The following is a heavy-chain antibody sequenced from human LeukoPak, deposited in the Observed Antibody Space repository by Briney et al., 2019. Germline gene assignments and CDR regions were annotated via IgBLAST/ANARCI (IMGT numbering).Heavy chain of an antibody. CDR2: INSDGSST. CDR3: ARPETQYSSGLDGFDI. D-gene: IGHD6-19*01. Sequence: SGGSLRLSCAASGSTFSSYWMHWVRQAPGKGLVWVSRINSDGSSTSYADSVKGRFTISRDNANNTLYLQMNSLRTEDTAVYYCARPETQYSSGLDGFDIWGQGTMVTVSS. CDR1: GSTFSSYW. V-gene: IGHV3-74*01. J-gene: IGHJ3*02.